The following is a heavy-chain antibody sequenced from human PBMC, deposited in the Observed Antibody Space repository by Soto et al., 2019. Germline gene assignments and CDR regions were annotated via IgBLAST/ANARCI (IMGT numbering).Heavy chain of an antibody. CDR3: ARGDDEGLLDS. CDR2: IFYSGST. V-gene: IGHV4-4*02. J-gene: IGHJ4*02. Sequence: QVQLQESGPGLVNPSGTLSLTCAVSGGSLSSSNWWSWVRQPPGKALEWLGEIFYSGSTTYNAPLFSRVSISVDTSKKQFSLRLRSVTAADTAVYYCARGDDEGLLDSWGQGTRVTVSS. CDR1: GGSLSSSNW.